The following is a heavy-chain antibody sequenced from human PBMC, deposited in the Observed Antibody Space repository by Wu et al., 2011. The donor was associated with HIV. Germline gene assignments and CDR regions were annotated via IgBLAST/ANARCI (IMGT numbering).Heavy chain of an antibody. CDR2: IIPIFGTV. CDR1: GGTFSSYA. D-gene: IGHD3-22*01. V-gene: IGHV1-69*05. J-gene: IGHJ5*02. CDR3: AREYDSSGYWSSEVWFDP. Sequence: QVQLVQSGAEVKKPGSSVKVSCKASGGTFSSYAISWVRQAPGQGLEWMGGIIPIFGTVNYAQKFQGRVTITTDESTSTAYMELSSLRSEDTAVYYCAREYDSSGYWSSEVWFDPWGQGTLVTVSS.